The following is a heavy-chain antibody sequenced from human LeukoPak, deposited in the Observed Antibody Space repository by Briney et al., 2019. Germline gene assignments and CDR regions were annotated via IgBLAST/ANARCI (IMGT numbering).Heavy chain of an antibody. CDR3: ARAYYDSSGYHYYYYYYGMDV. J-gene: IGHJ6*02. D-gene: IGHD3-22*01. V-gene: IGHV1-69*13. Sequence: ASVTVSFKASGGTFSSYAIRWVRQAPGQGLEWMGGIIPIFGTANYAQKFQGRVTITADESTSTAYMELSSLRSEDTAVYYCARAYYDSSGYHYYYYYYGMDVWGQGATVTVSS. CDR1: GGTFSSYA. CDR2: IIPIFGTA.